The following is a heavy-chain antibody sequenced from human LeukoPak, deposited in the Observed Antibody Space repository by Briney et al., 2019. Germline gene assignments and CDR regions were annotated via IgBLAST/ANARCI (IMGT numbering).Heavy chain of an antibody. CDR1: GFTFSSYA. D-gene: IGHD3-16*01. Sequence: GGSLRLSCAASGFTFSSYAMHWVRQAPGKGLEWVAVISYDGSNKYYADSVKGRFTISRDNSKNTLYLQMNSLRAEDTAVYYCARDYGLRYFDYWGQGTLVTVSS. J-gene: IGHJ4*02. V-gene: IGHV3-30*04. CDR3: ARDYGLRYFDY. CDR2: ISYDGSNK.